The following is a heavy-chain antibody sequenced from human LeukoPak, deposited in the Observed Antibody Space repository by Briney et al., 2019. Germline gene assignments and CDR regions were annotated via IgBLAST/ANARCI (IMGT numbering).Heavy chain of an antibody. Sequence: GGPLRLSGAASGFTFSNYARNWVRRAPGKGLEYVSAISYNGGSTYYANSVKGRFTISRDNSKNTLYLQMGSLIAEDMAVYYCARRFAAQLAFVDVWGKGTTVTISS. D-gene: IGHD3-3*02. CDR3: ARRFAAQLAFVDV. V-gene: IGHV3-64*01. CDR1: GFTFSNYA. J-gene: IGHJ6*04. CDR2: ISYNGGST.